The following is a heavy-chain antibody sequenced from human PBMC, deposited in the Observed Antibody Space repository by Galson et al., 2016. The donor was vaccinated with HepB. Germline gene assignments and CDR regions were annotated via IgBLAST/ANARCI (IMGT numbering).Heavy chain of an antibody. V-gene: IGHV3-23*01. CDR2: ISGSGGST. CDR3: AKGRGAGYSGCEWNFDY. CDR1: GFTFYNYA. J-gene: IGHJ4*02. Sequence: SLRLSCAASGFTFYNYAMSWVRQAPGKGLEWVSSISGSGGSTYYADSVKGRFTVSRDNSKNTLYLQMNDLRAEDTAVYYCAKGRGAGYSGCEWNFDYWGQGSLVTVSS. D-gene: IGHD5-12*01.